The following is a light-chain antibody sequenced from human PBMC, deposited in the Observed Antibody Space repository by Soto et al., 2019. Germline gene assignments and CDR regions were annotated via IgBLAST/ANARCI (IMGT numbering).Light chain of an antibody. J-gene: IGKJ1*01. Sequence: ETVMTQSPATLSVSPGGRATLSCRASQSISDTLAWYQQKPGQAPRLLIHGASTRATGFPARFSGSGSGTDFSLTISSLQSEDFAVYYCRQYNNWPWTFGQGTKVDI. CDR1: QSISDT. CDR3: RQYNNWPWT. V-gene: IGKV3-15*01. CDR2: GAS.